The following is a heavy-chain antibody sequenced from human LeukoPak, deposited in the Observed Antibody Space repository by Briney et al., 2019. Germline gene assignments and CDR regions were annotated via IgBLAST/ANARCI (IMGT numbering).Heavy chain of an antibody. CDR1: GSTLSSYS. D-gene: IGHD3-10*01. J-gene: IGHJ3*02. CDR2: ISRSSSYI. Sequence: GPCLSPSCAASGSTLSSYSTDSASQPPRNWMGWDSSISRSSSYISYADSVKGRFTISRDNAKNSLYLQMNRLRAEDTAVYYCARDGNLLWFEAEGFNLGAFDIWGQGTIVSVCS. V-gene: IGHV3-21*01. CDR3: ARDGNLLWFEAEGFNLGAFDI.